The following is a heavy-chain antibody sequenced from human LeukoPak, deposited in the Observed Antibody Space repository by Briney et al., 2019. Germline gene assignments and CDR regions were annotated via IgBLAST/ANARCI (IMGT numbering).Heavy chain of an antibody. V-gene: IGHV4-61*01. CDR1: GGSISSSSYY. Sequence: SETLSLTCTVSGGSISSSSYYWSWIRQPPGKGLEWIGYIYYSGSTNYNPSLKSRVTISVDTSKNQFSLKLSSVTAADTAVYYCARSVYGELRFDYWGQGTLVTVSS. J-gene: IGHJ4*02. CDR2: IYYSGST. CDR3: ARSVYGELRFDY. D-gene: IGHD5/OR15-5a*01.